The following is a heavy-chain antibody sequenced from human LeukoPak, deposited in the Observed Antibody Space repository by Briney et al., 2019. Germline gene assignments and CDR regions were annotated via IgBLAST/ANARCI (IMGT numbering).Heavy chain of an antibody. CDR3: ARVVFAYGGNSMRGYFDY. D-gene: IGHD4-23*01. CDR2: ISSSSSYI. J-gene: IGHJ4*02. V-gene: IGHV3-21*01. CDR1: GFTFSSYS. Sequence: GGSLRLSCAASGFTFSSYSMNWVRQAPGKGLEWVSSISSSSSYIYYADSVKGRFTISRDNAKNSLYLQMNSLRAEDTAVYYCARVVFAYGGNSMRGYFDYWGQGTLVTVSS.